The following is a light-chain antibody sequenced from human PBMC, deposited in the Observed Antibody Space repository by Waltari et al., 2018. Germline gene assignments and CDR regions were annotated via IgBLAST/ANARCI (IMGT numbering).Light chain of an antibody. CDR3: QQRSDWPPTWT. CDR1: QSISIY. V-gene: IGKV3-11*01. J-gene: IGKJ1*01. CDR2: DAS. Sequence: VFTQSPATLSLSPGARATLSCRASQSISIYLAWYQHKPAQAPRLLIFDASNRATGIPARFSGSGSGTDFTLTISNLEPEDSAVYYCQQRSDWPPTWTFGQGTKVEMK.